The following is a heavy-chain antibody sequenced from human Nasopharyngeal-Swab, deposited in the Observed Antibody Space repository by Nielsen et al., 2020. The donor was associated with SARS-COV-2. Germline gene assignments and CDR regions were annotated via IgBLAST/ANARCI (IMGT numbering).Heavy chain of an antibody. Sequence: SETLSLTCTVSGGSISSYYWSWIRQPPGKGLEWIGYIYYSGSTNYNPSLKSRVTISVDTSKNQFSLKLSSVTAADTAVYYCAPLGRHTIFGVVNDYWGQGTLVTVSS. V-gene: IGHV4-59*13. CDR2: IYYSGST. J-gene: IGHJ4*02. CDR3: APLGRHTIFGVVNDY. CDR1: GGSISSYY. D-gene: IGHD3-3*01.